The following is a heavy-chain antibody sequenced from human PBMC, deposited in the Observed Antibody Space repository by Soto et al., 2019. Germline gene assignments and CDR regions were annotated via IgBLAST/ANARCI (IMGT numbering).Heavy chain of an antibody. CDR1: GGSISSGDYY. CDR3: ARVPPTVTTSNRFDP. V-gene: IGHV4-30-4*01. J-gene: IGHJ5*02. CDR2: IYYSGST. Sequence: SETLSLTCTVSGGSISSGDYYWSWIRQPPGKGLEWIGYIYYSGSTYYNPSLKSRVTISVDTSKNQFSLKLSSVTAADTAVYYCARVPPTVTTSNRFDPSGQGTLVTVSS. D-gene: IGHD4-4*01.